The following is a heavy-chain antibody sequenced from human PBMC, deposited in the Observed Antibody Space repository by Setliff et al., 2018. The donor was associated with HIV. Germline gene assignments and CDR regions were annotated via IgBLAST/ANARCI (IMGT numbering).Heavy chain of an antibody. V-gene: IGHV1-2*02. CDR2: IKPDTGGT. D-gene: IGHD4-17*01. Sequence: ASVKVSCKASGYTFTVHYMHWVRQAPGQGLEWMGWIKPDTGGTNYAQKFQGRVTMTRDTSITTAYMELSRLGSDDTAVYYCATDDYGGDSFDNWGQGTLVTVSS. J-gene: IGHJ4*02. CDR3: ATDDYGGDSFDN. CDR1: GYTFTVHY.